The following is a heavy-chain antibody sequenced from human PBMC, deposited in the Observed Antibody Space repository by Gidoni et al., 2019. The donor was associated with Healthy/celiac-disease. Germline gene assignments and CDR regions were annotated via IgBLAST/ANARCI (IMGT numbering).Heavy chain of an antibody. CDR2: IRSKAYGGTT. Sequence: EVQLVESGGGLVKPGRSLRLSCTASGLTLGDYAMSWFRQAPGKGLEWVGFIRSKAYGGTTDYAASVKGRFTISRDDSKSIAYLQMNSLKTEDTAVYYCTRVPLLGGYNLWADYWGQGTLVTVSS. CDR1: GLTLGDYA. J-gene: IGHJ4*02. D-gene: IGHD5-12*01. CDR3: TRVPLLGGYNLWADY. V-gene: IGHV3-49*05.